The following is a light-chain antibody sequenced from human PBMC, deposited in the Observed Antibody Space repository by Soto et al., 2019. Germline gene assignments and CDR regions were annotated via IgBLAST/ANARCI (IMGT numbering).Light chain of an antibody. CDR2: AAS. Sequence: DIQLTQSPSFLSASVGDRVTITCRASQGISSNLALYQQKPGKAPKLLIYAASTLQSGVPSRFSGSGSGTEFTLTISSLQPDDFATYYCQQYNSYPWTFGQGTKVDIK. J-gene: IGKJ1*01. V-gene: IGKV1-9*01. CDR1: QGISSN. CDR3: QQYNSYPWT.